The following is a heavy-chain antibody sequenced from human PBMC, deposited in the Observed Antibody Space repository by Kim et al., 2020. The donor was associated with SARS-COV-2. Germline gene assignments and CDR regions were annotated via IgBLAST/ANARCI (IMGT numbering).Heavy chain of an antibody. V-gene: IGHV3-20*01. CDR3: ARYQENYGDQFDY. J-gene: IGHJ4*02. D-gene: IGHD4-17*01. CDR1: GFTFDDYG. CDR2: INWNGGST. Sequence: GGSLRLSCAASGFTFDDYGMSWVRQAPGKGLEWVSGINWNGGSTGDADAVKGRFTISRDNAKNSLYLQMNSLRAEDTALYHCARYQENYGDQFDYWGQGTLVTVSS.